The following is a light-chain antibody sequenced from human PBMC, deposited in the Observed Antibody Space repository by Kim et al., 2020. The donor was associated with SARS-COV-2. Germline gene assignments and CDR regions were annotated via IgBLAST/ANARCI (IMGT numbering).Light chain of an antibody. Sequence: VSVSPGQTASITCSGDKLGDKYACWYQQKPGQSPVLVIYQDSKRPSGIPERFSGSNSGNTATLTISGTQAMDEADYYCQAWDSKVVFGGGTHLTVL. CDR1: KLGDKY. CDR2: QDS. J-gene: IGLJ2*01. CDR3: QAWDSKVV. V-gene: IGLV3-1*01.